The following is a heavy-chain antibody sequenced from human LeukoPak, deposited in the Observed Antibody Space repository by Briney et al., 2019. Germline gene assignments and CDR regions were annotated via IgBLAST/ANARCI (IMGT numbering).Heavy chain of an antibody. J-gene: IGHJ6*03. CDR2: ISGSGGST. Sequence: GGSLRLSCAASGFTFSSYAMSWVRQAPGKGLEWVSAISGSGGSTYYADSVKGRFTISRDNSKNTLYLQMNSLRAEDTALYYCAREGWVLVTTDYYYYMDVWGKGTTVTVSS. D-gene: IGHD1-1*01. V-gene: IGHV3-23*01. CDR3: AREGWVLVTTDYYYYMDV. CDR1: GFTFSSYA.